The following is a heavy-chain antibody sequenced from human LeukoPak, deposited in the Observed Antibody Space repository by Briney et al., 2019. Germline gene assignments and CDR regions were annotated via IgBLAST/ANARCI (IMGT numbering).Heavy chain of an antibody. J-gene: IGHJ4*02. CDR2: INWNGGST. CDR3: ARSGLTGYLYYFDY. CDR1: GFTFDDYG. Sequence: GGSLRLSCAASGFTFDDYGMSWVRQAPGKGLEWVSGINWNGGSTGYTDSVKGRFTISRDNAKNSLYPQMNSLRAEDTALYYCARSGLTGYLYYFDYWGQGTLVTVSS. D-gene: IGHD3-9*01. V-gene: IGHV3-20*04.